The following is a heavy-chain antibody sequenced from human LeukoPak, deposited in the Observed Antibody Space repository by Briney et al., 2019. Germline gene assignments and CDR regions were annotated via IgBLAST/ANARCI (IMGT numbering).Heavy chain of an antibody. CDR3: ARARARGRFDY. Sequence: GSSVTVSFKASGGTFSSYAISWVRQAPGQGLEWMGGIIPIFGTANYAQKFQGRVTITADESTSTAYMELSSLRSEDPAVYYCARARARGRFDYWGQGTLVTVSS. D-gene: IGHD3-10*01. CDR1: GGTFSSYA. V-gene: IGHV1-69*01. CDR2: IIPIFGTA. J-gene: IGHJ4*02.